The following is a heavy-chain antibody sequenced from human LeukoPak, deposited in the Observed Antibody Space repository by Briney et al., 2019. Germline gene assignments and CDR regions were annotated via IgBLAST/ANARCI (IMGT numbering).Heavy chain of an antibody. J-gene: IGHJ4*02. CDR1: GFTFSSYA. D-gene: IGHD6-19*01. CDR3: AKDSGSGWYLDY. CDR2: ISGSGGST. V-gene: IGHV3-23*01. Sequence: GGSLRLSCAASGFTFSSYAMSWVRQASGKGLEWVSAISGSGGSTYYADSVKGRFTISRDNSKNTLYLQMNSLRAEDTAVYYCAKDSGSGWYLDYWGQGTLVTVSS.